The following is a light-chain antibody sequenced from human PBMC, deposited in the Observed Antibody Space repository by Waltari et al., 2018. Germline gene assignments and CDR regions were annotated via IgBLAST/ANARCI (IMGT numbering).Light chain of an antibody. CDR1: QGISSY. CDR2: AAS. V-gene: IGKV1-9*01. J-gene: IGKJ3*01. Sequence: DIQLTQSPSFLSASVGDRVTITCRASQGISSYLAWYQQNPGKAPKLLIYAASTLQSGVPSRFSGSGSETEFTLTISSLQPEDFATYYCQQLNSYPLFTFGPGTKVDIK. CDR3: QQLNSYPLFT.